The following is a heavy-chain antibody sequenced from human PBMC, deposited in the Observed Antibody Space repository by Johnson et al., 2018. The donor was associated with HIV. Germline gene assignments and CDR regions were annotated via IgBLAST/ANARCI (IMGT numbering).Heavy chain of an antibody. D-gene: IGHD3-16*01. J-gene: IGHJ3*02. CDR3: ACLAHDAFDI. CDR1: GFTFSSYA. Sequence: VQLVESGGGVVQPGRSLRLSCAASGFTFSSYAMHWVRQAPGKGLEWISYISITGNTIYYADSVKGRFTISRDNAKNSLSLQMNSLRAEDTAVYYCACLAHDAFDIWGQGTMVTVSS. V-gene: IGHV3-48*04. CDR2: ISITGNTI.